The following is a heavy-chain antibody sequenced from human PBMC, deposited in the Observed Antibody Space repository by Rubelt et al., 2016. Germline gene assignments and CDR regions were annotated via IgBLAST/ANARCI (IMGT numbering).Heavy chain of an antibody. CDR2: ISAYNGNT. V-gene: IGHV1-18*01. Sequence: MGWISAYNGNTNYAQKLQGRVTMTTDTSTSTAYMELRSLRSDDTAVYYCARDFGYGDYVGAFDIWGQGTMVTVSS. J-gene: IGHJ3*02. CDR3: ARDFGYGDYVGAFDI. D-gene: IGHD4-17*01.